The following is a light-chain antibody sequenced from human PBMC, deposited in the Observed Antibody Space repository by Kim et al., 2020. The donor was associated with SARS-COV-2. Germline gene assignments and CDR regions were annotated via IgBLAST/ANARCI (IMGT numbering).Light chain of an antibody. V-gene: IGKV1-9*01. CDR3: QQLNSYASIT. J-gene: IGKJ5*01. CDR1: QGISSH. CDR2: DAS. Sequence: SVGDTVTITCRASQGISSHLAWYQQKPRKAPKLLIYDASTLLSGVPSRFSGSGFGTDFTLTISSLQPEDFATYYCQQLNSYASITFGPGTRLEIK.